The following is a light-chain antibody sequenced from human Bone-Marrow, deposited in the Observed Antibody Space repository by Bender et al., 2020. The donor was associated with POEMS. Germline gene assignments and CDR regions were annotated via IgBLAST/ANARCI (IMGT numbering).Light chain of an antibody. CDR1: TSDVGNYNY. CDR2: EVS. J-gene: IGLJ2*01. V-gene: IGLV2-14*01. Sequence: QSALTQPASVSGSPGQSITISCTGTTSDVGNYNYVSWYQHHPGKAPKLMIFEVSNRPSGVSNRFSGSKSGNTATLTISGTQTMDEAHYYCQAWDGATVIFGGGTKLTVL. CDR3: QAWDGATVI.